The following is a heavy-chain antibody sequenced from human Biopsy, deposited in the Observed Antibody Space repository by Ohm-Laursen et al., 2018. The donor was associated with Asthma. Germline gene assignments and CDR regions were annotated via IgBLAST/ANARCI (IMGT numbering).Heavy chain of an antibody. CDR3: AKEVFPGWELRRGPDS. Sequence: SLRLSCSASGFSFSNYGMHWVRQAPGKGLDWVAVISFDGTNRNYTDSVKGRFTISRDNSRNTLHLEMNSLRAEDTAVYFCAKEVFPGWELRRGPDSWGQGTLVTISS. CDR2: ISFDGTNR. V-gene: IGHV3-30*18. CDR1: GFSFSNYG. D-gene: IGHD1-26*01. J-gene: IGHJ4*02.